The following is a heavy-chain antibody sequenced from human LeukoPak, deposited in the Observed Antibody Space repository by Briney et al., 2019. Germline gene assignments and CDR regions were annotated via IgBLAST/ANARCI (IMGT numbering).Heavy chain of an antibody. CDR2: IYYTGST. J-gene: IGHJ4*02. CDR3: ASRAALRFLFDY. CDR1: GGSISSSSYY. D-gene: IGHD3-3*01. V-gene: IGHV4-39*01. Sequence: PSETLSLTCTVSGGSISSSSYYWGWIRQPPGKGLEWIGSIYYTGSTYYTPSLKSRVTISVDTSKNQFSLKLSSVTAADTAVYYCASRAALRFLFDYWGQGTLVTVSS.